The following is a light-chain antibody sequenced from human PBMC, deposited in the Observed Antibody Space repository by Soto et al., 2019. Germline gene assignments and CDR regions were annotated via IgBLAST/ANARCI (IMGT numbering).Light chain of an antibody. CDR2: DVS. V-gene: IGLV2-14*01. CDR3: SSYTTSSSLV. Sequence: QSSLTQPASVSGSPGQSITISCTGTSSDVGGYKYVSWYPQHPGKAPKLMIYDVSNRPSGVSNRFSGSKSGNTASLTVSALLAEDEADYYSSSYTTSSSLVFGGGTKLSVL. J-gene: IGLJ2*01. CDR1: SSDVGGYKY.